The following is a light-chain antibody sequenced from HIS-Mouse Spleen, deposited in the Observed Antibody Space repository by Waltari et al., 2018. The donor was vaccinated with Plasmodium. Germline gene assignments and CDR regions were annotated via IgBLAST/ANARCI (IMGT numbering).Light chain of an antibody. CDR2: GAS. V-gene: IGKV3-15*01. CDR3: QQYNNWSFT. CDR1: QSVSSN. J-gene: IGKJ3*01. Sequence: IVMTQSPATLSVSPGERATPSCRASQSVSSNLAWYQQKPGQAPRLLIYGASTRATGIPARFSGSGSGTEFTLTISSLQSEDFAVYYCQQYNNWSFTFGPGTKVDIK.